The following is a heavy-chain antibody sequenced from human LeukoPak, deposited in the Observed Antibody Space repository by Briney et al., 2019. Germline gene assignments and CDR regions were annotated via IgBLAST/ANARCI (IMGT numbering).Heavy chain of an antibody. J-gene: IGHJ6*02. CDR3: ARDKWGHSWTDQAEGMDV. CDR2: IKQDGSEK. CDR1: GFTFSSYW. Sequence: HPGGSLRLSCAASGFTFSSYWMSWVRQAPGKGLEWVANIKQDGSEKYYVDSVKGRFTISRDNAKNSLYLQMNSLRAEDTAVYYCARDKWGHSWTDQAEGMDVWGQGTTVTVSS. V-gene: IGHV3-7*03. D-gene: IGHD7-27*01.